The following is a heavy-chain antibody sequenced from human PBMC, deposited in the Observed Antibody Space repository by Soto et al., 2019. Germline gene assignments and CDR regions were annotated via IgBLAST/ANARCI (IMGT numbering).Heavy chain of an antibody. Sequence: GGSLRLSCAASGFTFSSYSMNWVRQAPGKGLEWVSYISSSSSTIYYADSVKGRFTISRDNAKNSLYLQMNSLRAEDTAVYYCARGRQQLPPPPTEKSGYMDVWGKGTTVTVSS. D-gene: IGHD6-13*01. CDR1: GFTFSSYS. V-gene: IGHV3-48*01. CDR3: ARGRQQLPPPPTEKSGYMDV. J-gene: IGHJ6*03. CDR2: ISSSSSTI.